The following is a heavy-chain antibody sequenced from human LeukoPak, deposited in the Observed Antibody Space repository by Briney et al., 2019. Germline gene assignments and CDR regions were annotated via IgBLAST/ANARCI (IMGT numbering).Heavy chain of an antibody. Sequence: GASVKVSCKTSGYTFSRHGITWVRQAPGQGPEWMGWVSGYNGDTKYAKSVRGRVTMTTDTSTNTAYMELRSLRSDDTAVYYCAKDIHTGLDSGASCCFDYWGQGTPVTVSS. V-gene: IGHV1-18*01. CDR1: GYTFSRHG. D-gene: IGHD3-22*01. CDR3: AKDIHTGLDSGASCCFDY. CDR2: VSGYNGDT. J-gene: IGHJ4*02.